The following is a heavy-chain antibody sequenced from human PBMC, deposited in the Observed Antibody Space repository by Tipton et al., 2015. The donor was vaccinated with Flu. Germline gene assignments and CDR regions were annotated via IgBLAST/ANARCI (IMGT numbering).Heavy chain of an antibody. CDR3: ARHIVWFGEGGMDV. D-gene: IGHD3-10*01. Sequence: QMQLVQSGAEVKKSGASVKVSCQASGYDVTQYGISWVRQAPGQGLQWMGWISAHTGHTNYAQNFRGRITMTTDTSTGTASMERRSLTSADTAVYYCARHIVWFGEGGMDVWGQGTTVTVS. J-gene: IGHJ6*02. CDR2: ISAHTGHT. CDR1: GYDVTQYG. V-gene: IGHV1-18*01.